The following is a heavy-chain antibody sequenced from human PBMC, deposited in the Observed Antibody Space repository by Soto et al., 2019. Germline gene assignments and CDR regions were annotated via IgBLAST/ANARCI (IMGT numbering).Heavy chain of an antibody. D-gene: IGHD6-6*01. CDR3: ARSPRSRSSPYYYYGMDV. J-gene: IGHJ6*02. V-gene: IGHV6-1*01. CDR1: GDSVSSNSAA. CDR2: TYYRSKWYN. Sequence: PSQTLSLTCAISGDSVSSNSAAWNWIRQSPSRGLEWLGRTYYRSKWYNDYAVSVKSRITINPDTSKNQFSLQLNSVTPEDTAVYYCARSPRSRSSPYYYYGMDVWGQGTTVTVSS.